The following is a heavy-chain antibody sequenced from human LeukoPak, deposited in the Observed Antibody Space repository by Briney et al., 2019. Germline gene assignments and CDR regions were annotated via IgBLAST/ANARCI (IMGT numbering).Heavy chain of an antibody. CDR2: IYYSGST. D-gene: IGHD3-9*01. J-gene: IGHJ6*02. CDR1: GGSISSYY. Sequence: SETLSLTCTVSGGSISSYYWSWIRQPPGKGLEWIGYIYYSGSTNYNPSLKSRVTISVDTSKNQFSLKLSSVTAADTAVYYCARGRGYYDILTGYSQTYYYYGMDVWGQGTTVTVSS. V-gene: IGHV4-59*01. CDR3: ARGRGYYDILTGYSQTYYYYGMDV.